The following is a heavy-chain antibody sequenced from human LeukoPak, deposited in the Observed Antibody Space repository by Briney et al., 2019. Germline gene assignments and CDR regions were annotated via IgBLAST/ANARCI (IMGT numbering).Heavy chain of an antibody. D-gene: IGHD5/OR15-5a*01. J-gene: IGHJ3*01. CDR1: GFTFSNYW. V-gene: IGHV3-7*01. CDR3: VRDSGAYSSVYYDAFDF. Sequence: QPGGSLRLSCAASGFTFSNYWMIWVRQAPGKGLEWVANINREGSEKHYADSVNGRFTISRDNAKNSMFLQMNSLSVDDTAMYYCVRDSGAYSSVYYDAFDFWGQGTVVTVSS. CDR2: INREGSEK.